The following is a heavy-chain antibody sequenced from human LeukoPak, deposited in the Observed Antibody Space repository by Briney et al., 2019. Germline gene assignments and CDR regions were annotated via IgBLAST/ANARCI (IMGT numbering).Heavy chain of an antibody. CDR1: GYTFTSYD. CDR3: ARVEEINGYSHVY. Sequence: GASVKVSCKASGYTFTSYDINWVRQAAGQGLEWMGWMNPNSGNTGYGQKFQGRVTMTRNVFISTAYMELSSLRSEDTAVYWCARVEEINGYSHVYWGQGTLVTVSS. V-gene: IGHV1-8*01. CDR2: MNPNSGNT. D-gene: IGHD5-12*01. J-gene: IGHJ4*02.